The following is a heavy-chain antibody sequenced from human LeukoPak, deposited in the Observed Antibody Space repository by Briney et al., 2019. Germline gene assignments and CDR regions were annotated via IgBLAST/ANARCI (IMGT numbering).Heavy chain of an antibody. CDR2: IIPIFGTT. CDR3: ARDRSSSWYGQGAFDI. J-gene: IGHJ3*02. D-gene: IGHD6-13*01. Sequence: SVKVSCKASGGTFNSYAISWVRQAPGQGLEWMGGIIPIFGTTNYARKFRGRVTLTADKSTRTAYMELSSLRSDDTAVYYCARDRSSSWYGQGAFDIWGQGTMVTVSS. V-gene: IGHV1-69*06. CDR1: GGTFNSYA.